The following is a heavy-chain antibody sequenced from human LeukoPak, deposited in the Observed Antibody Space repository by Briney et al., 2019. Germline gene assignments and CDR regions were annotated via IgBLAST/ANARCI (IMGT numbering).Heavy chain of an antibody. V-gene: IGHV3-30*18. J-gene: IGHJ5*02. CDR1: GFTFSSYA. D-gene: IGHD1-26*01. CDR3: AKDGRSGSFLTGSES. CDR2: ISYDGDNK. Sequence: GRSLRLSCAASGFTFSSYAMHWGRQAPGKGLEWVAVISYDGDNKYSADSVEGRFTISRDNSKNTLYLQMNTVRVEDTAVYYCAKDGRSGSFLTGSESWGQGTLVTVSS.